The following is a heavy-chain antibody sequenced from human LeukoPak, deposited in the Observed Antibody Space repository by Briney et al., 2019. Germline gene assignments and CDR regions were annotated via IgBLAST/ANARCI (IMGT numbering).Heavy chain of an antibody. CDR3: AKKGATTGDFDY. V-gene: IGHV3-21*04. D-gene: IGHD1-26*01. J-gene: IGHJ4*02. Sequence: GGSLRLSCAASGFTFSSYSMNWVRQAPGKGLEWVSSISSSSSYIYYADSVKGRFTISRDNSKNTLYLQMNSLRAEDTAVYYCAKKGATTGDFDYWGQGTLVTVSS. CDR1: GFTFSSYS. CDR2: ISSSSSYI.